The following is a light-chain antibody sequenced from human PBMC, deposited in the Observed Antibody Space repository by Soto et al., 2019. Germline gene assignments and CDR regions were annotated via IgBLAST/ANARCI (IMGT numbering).Light chain of an antibody. Sequence: ETVMTQSPATLSVSPGERATLSCRASQSVSSYLAWYQQKPGQAPRLLIYGASTRATGIPARFSGSGSGTEFTLTISSLQSEDFAVYYCQHYNNWPRTFGQGTKVEIK. V-gene: IGKV3-15*01. CDR3: QHYNNWPRT. J-gene: IGKJ1*01. CDR2: GAS. CDR1: QSVSSY.